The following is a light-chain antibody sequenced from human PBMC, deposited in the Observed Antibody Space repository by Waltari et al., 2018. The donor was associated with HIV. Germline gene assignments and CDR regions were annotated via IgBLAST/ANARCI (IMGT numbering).Light chain of an antibody. CDR1: QSVSSY. CDR3: QQRLNWPLT. V-gene: IGKV3-11*01. Sequence: EIVLTQSAAPLCFSPGERAPRSCRASQSVSSYLAWYQQKPGQAPRLLIYAASNRATGVPARFSGSGSGTDFTLTISSLEPEDFAVYYCQQRLNWPLTFGGGTRVEIK. J-gene: IGKJ4*01. CDR2: AAS.